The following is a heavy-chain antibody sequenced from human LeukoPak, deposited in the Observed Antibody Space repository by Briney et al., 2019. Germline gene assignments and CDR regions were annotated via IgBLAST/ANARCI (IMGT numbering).Heavy chain of an antibody. CDR2: IIPILGIA. CDR3: AREDLGYCSSTSCYANYYGMDV. Sequence: SVKVSCKASGGTFSSYAISWVRQAPGQGLEWMGRIIPILGIANYAQKFQGRVTITADKSTSTAYMELSSLRSEDAAVYYCAREDLGYCSSTSCYANYYGMDVWGQGTTVTVSS. CDR1: GGTFSSYA. D-gene: IGHD2-2*01. J-gene: IGHJ6*02. V-gene: IGHV1-69*04.